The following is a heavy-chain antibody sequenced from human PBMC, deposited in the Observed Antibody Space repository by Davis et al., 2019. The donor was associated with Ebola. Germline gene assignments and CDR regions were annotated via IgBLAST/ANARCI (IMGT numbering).Heavy chain of an antibody. V-gene: IGHV4-59*01. CDR1: GGSMSNYY. Sequence: SETLSLTCTVSGGSMSNYYWSWIRQPPRKGLEWIAYILYSGKTNYNPSLKSRVTISVDTSKNQFSLKLSSVTAADTAIYYCARGRVHGDITPDGSWYMDIWGKGTTVTVSS. D-gene: IGHD4-17*01. J-gene: IGHJ6*03. CDR2: ILYSGKT. CDR3: ARGRVHGDITPDGSWYMDI.